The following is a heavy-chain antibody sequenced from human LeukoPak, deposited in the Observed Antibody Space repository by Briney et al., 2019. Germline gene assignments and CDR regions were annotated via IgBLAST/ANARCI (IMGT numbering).Heavy chain of an antibody. V-gene: IGHV3-21*01. J-gene: IGHJ6*03. CDR2: ITSGSSYI. CDR3: ARAPYSGSYGNYYYYFMDV. D-gene: IGHD1-26*01. CDR1: GFTFSSYW. Sequence: PGGSLRLSCAASGFTFSSYWMSWVRQAPGKGLEWVSSITSGSSYIYYADSVKGRFTISRDNAKNSLYLQMNSLRAEDTAVYYCARAPYSGSYGNYYYYFMDVWGKGTTVTISS.